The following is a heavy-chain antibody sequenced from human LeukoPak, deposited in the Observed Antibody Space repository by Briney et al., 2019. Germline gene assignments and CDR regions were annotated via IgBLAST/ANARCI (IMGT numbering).Heavy chain of an antibody. J-gene: IGHJ5*02. CDR1: GFTLINYD. Sequence: GGSLRLSCAASGFTLINYDMNWVRQAPGKGLEWVSSISTSSRYIYYKDSVRGRFTISRDDAKNSLYLEMNSLRAEATAVYYCVRADCSSSTCYLRRSWFDPWGQGTLVTVSS. V-gene: IGHV3-21*01. CDR2: ISTSSRYI. CDR3: VRADCSSSTCYLRRSWFDP. D-gene: IGHD2-2*01.